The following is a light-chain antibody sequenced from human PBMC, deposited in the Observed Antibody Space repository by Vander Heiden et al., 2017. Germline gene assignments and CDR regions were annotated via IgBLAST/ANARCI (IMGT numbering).Light chain of an antibody. J-gene: IGKJ1*01. CDR2: AAS. CDR3: QQSYGTRWT. Sequence: DIPMTQSPSSLSASVGDRVTITCRASQSISSYLNWYQQKPGKAPKLLIFAASSLQSGVPSRFSGSGSGTHFTLTISSLQPEDFATYYCQQSYGTRWTFGQGTKVEIK. V-gene: IGKV1-39*01. CDR1: QSISSY.